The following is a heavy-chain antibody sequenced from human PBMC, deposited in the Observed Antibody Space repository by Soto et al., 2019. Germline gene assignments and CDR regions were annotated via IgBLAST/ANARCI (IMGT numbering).Heavy chain of an antibody. D-gene: IGHD6-13*01. CDR1: GCTFSSYA. CDR3: ARGDKIAAIDY. J-gene: IGHJ4*02. Sequence: ASVKVSCKASGCTFSSYAISWVRQAPGQGLEWMGGIIPIFGTANYAQKFQGRVTITADESTSTAYMELSSLRSEDTAVYYCARGDKIAAIDYWGQGTLVTVSS. CDR2: IIPIFGTA. V-gene: IGHV1-69*13.